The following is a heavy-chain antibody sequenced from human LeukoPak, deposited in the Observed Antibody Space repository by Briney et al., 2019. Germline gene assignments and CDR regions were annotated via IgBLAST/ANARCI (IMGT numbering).Heavy chain of an antibody. CDR1: GFTFTNYW. CDR3: ASFPPYMVRTDAFDI. CDR2: IRQDGNEF. Sequence: GGSLRLSCAASGFTFTNYWMSWVRQVPGKGPEWVANIRQDGNEFYYVDSVKGRFTISRDNAKNSLYLQMNSLRAEDTAVYYCASFPPYMVRTDAFDIWGQGTMVTVSS. J-gene: IGHJ3*02. V-gene: IGHV3-7*01. D-gene: IGHD3-10*01.